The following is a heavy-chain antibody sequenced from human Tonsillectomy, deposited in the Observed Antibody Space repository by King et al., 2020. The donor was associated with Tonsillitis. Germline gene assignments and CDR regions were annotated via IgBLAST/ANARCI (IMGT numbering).Heavy chain of an antibody. V-gene: IGHV3-7*01. CDR2: MKQDGSEK. Sequence: VQLVESGGGLVQPGGSLRLSCAASGFNFSAYWMTWFRQAPGQGLEWVANMKQDGSEKYYVDSVKGRFPISRDNAKNSLYLQTDSLRVEDTAVYYCARDSGYCSGGSCPAWGLDVWGQGTTVTVSS. CDR1: GFNFSAYW. J-gene: IGHJ6*02. D-gene: IGHD2-15*01. CDR3: ARDSGYCSGGSCPAWGLDV.